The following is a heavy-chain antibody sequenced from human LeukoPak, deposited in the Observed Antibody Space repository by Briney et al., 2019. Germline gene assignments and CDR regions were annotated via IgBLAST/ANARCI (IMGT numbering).Heavy chain of an antibody. Sequence: GGSLRLSCAASGFTFSSYAMSWVRQAPGKGLEWVSAISGSGGSTYYADSVKGRFTTSRDNSKNTLYLQMNSLRAEDTAVYYCATSMVRGVLIIYYYYGMDVWGQGTTVTVSS. CDR2: ISGSGGST. V-gene: IGHV3-23*01. CDR3: ATSMVRGVLIIYYYYGMDV. J-gene: IGHJ6*02. D-gene: IGHD3-10*01. CDR1: GFTFSSYA.